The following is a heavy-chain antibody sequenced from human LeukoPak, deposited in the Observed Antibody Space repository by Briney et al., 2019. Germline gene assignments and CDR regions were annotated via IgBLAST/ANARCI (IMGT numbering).Heavy chain of an antibody. Sequence: GGSLRLSCAASGFTFSSYAMSWVRQAPGKGLEWDSAISGSGGSTYYADSVKGRFTISRDNSKNTLYLQMNSLRAEDTAVYYCARDSTTLRYPDYWGQGTLVTVSS. CDR3: ARDSTTLRYPDY. J-gene: IGHJ4*02. D-gene: IGHD3-9*01. CDR1: GFTFSSYA. V-gene: IGHV3-23*01. CDR2: ISGSGGST.